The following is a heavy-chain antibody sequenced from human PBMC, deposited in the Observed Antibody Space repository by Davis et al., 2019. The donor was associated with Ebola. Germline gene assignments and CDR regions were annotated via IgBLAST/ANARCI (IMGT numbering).Heavy chain of an antibody. J-gene: IGHJ5*02. Sequence: GESLKISCAASGFTFSNFYIHWVRQAPGKGLVWVSRINTDGSSTNYADSVNGRFTISRDNAKNTLYLQMNSLRAEDTAVYFCARGAAGSGVHFDPWGQGTLVTVSS. CDR3: ARGAAGSGVHFDP. V-gene: IGHV3-74*01. CDR1: GFTFSNFY. D-gene: IGHD2-15*01. CDR2: INTDGSST.